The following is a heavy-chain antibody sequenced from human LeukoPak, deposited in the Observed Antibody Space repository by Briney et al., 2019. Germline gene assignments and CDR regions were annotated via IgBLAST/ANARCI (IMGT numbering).Heavy chain of an antibody. J-gene: IGHJ4*02. CDR3: ARDYDSSGYYQANFDY. V-gene: IGHV3-30-3*01. Sequence: PGGSLRLSCAASGFTFSSYAMSWVRQAPGKGLEWVAVISYDGSNKYYADSVKGRFTISRDNSKNTLYLQMNSLRAEDTAVYYCARDYDSSGYYQANFDYWGQGTLVTVSS. CDR1: GFTFSSYA. D-gene: IGHD3-22*01. CDR2: ISYDGSNK.